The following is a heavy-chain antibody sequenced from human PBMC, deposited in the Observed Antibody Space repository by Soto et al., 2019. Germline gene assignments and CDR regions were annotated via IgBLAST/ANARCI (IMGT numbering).Heavy chain of an antibody. CDR2: LSVGNGDT. D-gene: IGHD2-15*01. CDR3: ATSEGDCGGGSCYNYFYYYGMDV. J-gene: IGHJ6*02. CDR1: GDTRTDCS. V-gene: IGHV1-3*01. Sequence: VASVKVSCKASGDTRTDCSMHCVRQAPGQRPEWMGWLSVGNGDTKYSQKFQGRVTITRDTSARTAYMELSNLRSEDTAVYYCATSEGDCGGGSCYNYFYYYGMDVWGQGTTVTVSS.